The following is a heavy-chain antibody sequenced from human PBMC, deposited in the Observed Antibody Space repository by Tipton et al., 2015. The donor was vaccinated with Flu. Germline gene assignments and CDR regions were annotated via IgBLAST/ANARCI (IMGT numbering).Heavy chain of an antibody. Sequence: TLSLTCTVSGGSISGYYWSWIRQPPGKGLVWIAYIYYSGSTNYNPSLKSRVTISVDMSKNQFSLKLNSVTAADTAVYYCARSPGYYFDYWGQGTLVTVSS. V-gene: IGHV4-59*01. CDR2: IYYSGST. CDR3: ARSPGYYFDY. CDR1: GGSISGYY. J-gene: IGHJ4*02.